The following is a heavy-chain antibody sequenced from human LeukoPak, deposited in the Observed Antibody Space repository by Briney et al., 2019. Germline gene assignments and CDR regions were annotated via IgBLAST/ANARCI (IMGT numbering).Heavy chain of an antibody. J-gene: IGHJ6*02. CDR3: ARRNSAQRPPRTMDV. CDR2: MNPKSGNT. V-gene: IGHV1-8*01. Sequence: GASVKVSCKASEYTFTTYDINWVRQATGQGLEWMGWMNPKSGNTGYAQKFQGRVTMTRNTSISTAYMELSSLRSEVTAVYYCARRNSAQRPPRTMDVWGQGTTVTVSS. D-gene: IGHD6-25*01. CDR1: EYTFTTYD.